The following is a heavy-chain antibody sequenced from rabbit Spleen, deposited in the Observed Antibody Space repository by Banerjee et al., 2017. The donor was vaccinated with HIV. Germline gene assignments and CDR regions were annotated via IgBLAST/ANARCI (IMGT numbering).Heavy chain of an antibody. CDR2: TYTGDMGP. CDR1: GFAFSSGYF. CDR3: ARDYGGTTSYYLAL. D-gene: IGHD8-1*01. Sequence: QSLEESGGDLVKPGASLTLTCKASGFAFSSGYFMCWVRQAPGKGLELIACTYTGDMGPWYASWAKGRFTISKTSSTVDLKMTSLTAADTATYFCARDYGGTTSYYLALWGPRHPRHRL. V-gene: IGHV1S40*01. J-gene: IGHJ4*01.